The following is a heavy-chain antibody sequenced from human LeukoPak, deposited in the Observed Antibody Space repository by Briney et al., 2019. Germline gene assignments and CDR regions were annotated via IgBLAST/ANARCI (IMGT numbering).Heavy chain of an antibody. V-gene: IGHV3-21*01. CDR3: ASGLLLVGASYDDY. CDR2: ISSSSSYI. Sequence: GGSLRLSCAASGFTFSSYSMNWVRQAPGKGLEWVSSISSSSSYIYYADSVKGRFTISRDNAKNSLYLQMYSLRAEDTAVYYCASGLLLVGASYDDYWGQGTLVTVSS. CDR1: GFTFSSYS. D-gene: IGHD1-26*01. J-gene: IGHJ4*02.